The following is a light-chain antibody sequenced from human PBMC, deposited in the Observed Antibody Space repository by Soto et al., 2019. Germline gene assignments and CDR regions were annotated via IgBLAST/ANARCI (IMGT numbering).Light chain of an antibody. CDR3: QSYDSSSRV. J-gene: IGLJ3*02. CDR2: EDN. V-gene: IGLV6-57*04. Sequence: NFMLTQPHSVSASPGKTVTISCTRSSGSIASNYVQWFQQRPVSAPTTVIYEDNQRPSGVPDRFSGSIDSSSNSASLTISGLKTEDEADYYCQSYDSSSRVFGGGTQLTVL. CDR1: SGSIASNY.